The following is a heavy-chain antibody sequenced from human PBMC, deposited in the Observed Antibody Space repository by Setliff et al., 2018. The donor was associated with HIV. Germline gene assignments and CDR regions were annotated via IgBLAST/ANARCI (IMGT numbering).Heavy chain of an antibody. CDR1: GGTFSSYT. CDR2: SIPILGIG. Sequence: SVKVSCKASGGTFSSYTINWVRQAPGQGLEWMGRSIPILGIGNDEQAQKFTVRVTFTTDKSTSTVYMELSSLRSEDTAVYYCARCGAGEWHLYMDVWGKGTVVTVSS. D-gene: IGHD3-16*01. J-gene: IGHJ6*03. V-gene: IGHV1-69*02. CDR3: ARCGAGEWHLYMDV.